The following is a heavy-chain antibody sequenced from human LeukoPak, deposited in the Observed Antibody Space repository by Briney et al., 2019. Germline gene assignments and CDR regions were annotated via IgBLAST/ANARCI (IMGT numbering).Heavy chain of an antibody. Sequence: GGSLRLSCAASGFTFSSYGMHWVRQAPGKGLEWVAFIRYDGSNKYYADSVKGRFTISRDNSKNTLYLQMNSLRAEDTAVYYCAKLYYYDSSGYPDFDYWGQGTLVTVSS. CDR2: IRYDGSNK. V-gene: IGHV3-30*02. J-gene: IGHJ4*02. D-gene: IGHD3-22*01. CDR1: GFTFSSYG. CDR3: AKLYYYDSSGYPDFDY.